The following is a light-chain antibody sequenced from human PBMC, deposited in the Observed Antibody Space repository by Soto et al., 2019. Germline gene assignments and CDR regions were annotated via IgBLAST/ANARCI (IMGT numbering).Light chain of an antibody. V-gene: IGKV3-20*01. Sequence: EIVLPQSKYTLSFAPPEKSTLSSISNQSVSSSYLAWYQQKPGQAHRLLIYGASSRATGIPDRFSGSGSGTDFTLTISRLEPEDSAVYYCQQYGSSLPITLGQGTRLEI. J-gene: IGKJ5*01. CDR1: QSVSSSY. CDR3: QQYGSSLPIT. CDR2: GAS.